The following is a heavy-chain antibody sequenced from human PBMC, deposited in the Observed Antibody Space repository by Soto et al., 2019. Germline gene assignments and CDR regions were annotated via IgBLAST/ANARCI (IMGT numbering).Heavy chain of an antibody. CDR3: ARFFRYPGSWGCDH. CDR2: TRNKANSYTT. J-gene: IGHJ4*02. D-gene: IGHD1-26*01. Sequence: EVQLVESGGGLAQPGGSLRLSCAASGFTFSDHYMDWVRQAPGKGLEWVGRTRNKANSYTTEYAASVKDRFTISRDDSKNSLYLQMNSLRTEDTAVYYCARFFRYPGSWGCDHWGQGTLVTVSS. V-gene: IGHV3-72*01. CDR1: GFTFSDHY.